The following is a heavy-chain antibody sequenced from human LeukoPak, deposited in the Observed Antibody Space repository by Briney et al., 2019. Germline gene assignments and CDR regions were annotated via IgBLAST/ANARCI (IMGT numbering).Heavy chain of an antibody. J-gene: IGHJ6*04. Sequence: ASVKVSCKASGGIFSSYAISWVRQAPGQGLEWMGGIIPIFGTANYAQKFQGRVTITADESTSTAYMELSSLRSEDTAVYYCYGSGSWMDVWGKGTTVTVSS. CDR2: IIPIFGTA. CDR3: YGSGSWMDV. CDR1: GGIFSSYA. D-gene: IGHD3-10*01. V-gene: IGHV1-69*13.